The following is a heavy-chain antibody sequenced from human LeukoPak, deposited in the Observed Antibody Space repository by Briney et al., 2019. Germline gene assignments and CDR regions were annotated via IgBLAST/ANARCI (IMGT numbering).Heavy chain of an antibody. CDR2: IDWDDDK. D-gene: IGHD3-22*01. J-gene: IGHJ4*02. CDR3: ARLRTNYYDSSGYYEAYYFDY. CDR1: GFSLSTSGMR. V-gene: IGHV2-70*04. Sequence: ESGPTLVNPTPTLTLTCTFSGFSLSTSGMRVSWIRQPPGKALEWLALIDWDDDKFYSTSLKTRLTISKDTSKNQVVLTMTNMDPVDTATYYCARLRTNYYDSSGYYEAYYFDYWGQGTLVTVSS.